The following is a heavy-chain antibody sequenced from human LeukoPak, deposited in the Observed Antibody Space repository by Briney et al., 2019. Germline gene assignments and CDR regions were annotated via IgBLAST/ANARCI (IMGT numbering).Heavy chain of an antibody. J-gene: IGHJ4*02. Sequence: GGSLRLSCAASGFTVSSNYMSWVRQAPGKGLEWVSVIYSGGSTYYADSVKGRFTISRDNSKNTLYLQMNSLRAEDTAVYYCATSLISGSYYVPHFDYWGQGTLVTVSS. CDR1: GFTVSSNY. CDR3: ATSLISGSYYVPHFDY. CDR2: IYSGGST. D-gene: IGHD1-26*01. V-gene: IGHV3-53*01.